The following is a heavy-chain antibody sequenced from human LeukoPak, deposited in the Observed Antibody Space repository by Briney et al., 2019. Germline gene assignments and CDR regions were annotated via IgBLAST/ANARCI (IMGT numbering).Heavy chain of an antibody. D-gene: IGHD6-19*01. CDR1: GYSISSGYY. J-gene: IGHJ4*02. V-gene: IGHV4-38-2*02. CDR3: ARLPLFGGWSPLYYFDY. CDR2: IYHSGST. Sequence: PSETLSLTCTVSGYSISSGYYWGWIRQPPGKGLEWIGSIYHSGSTNYNPSLKSRVTISVDTSKNQFSLKLSSVTAADTAVYYCARLPLFGGWSPLYYFDYWGQGTLVTVSS.